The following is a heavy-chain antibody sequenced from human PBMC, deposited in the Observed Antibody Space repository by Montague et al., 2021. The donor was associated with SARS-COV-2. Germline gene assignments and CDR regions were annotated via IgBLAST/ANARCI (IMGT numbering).Heavy chain of an antibody. D-gene: IGHD1-20*01. V-gene: IGHV4-4*09. J-gene: IGHJ6*02. CDR1: GDSISESH. CDR2: IDNSGST. Sequence: SETLSLTCTVSGDSISESHWSWIRQPPGKGLEWIGYIDNSGSTNYNPALDSRVTLTVSASNNQFYLTLRSVTAADTAVYYCARLTGSRVYYYHYGLDVWGQGTTVTVSS. CDR3: ARLTGSRVYYYHYGLDV.